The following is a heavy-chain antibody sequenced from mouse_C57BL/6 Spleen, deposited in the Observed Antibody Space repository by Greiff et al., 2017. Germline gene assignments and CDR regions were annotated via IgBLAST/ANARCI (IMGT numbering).Heavy chain of an antibody. CDR3: ARPYGSSSYYAMDY. V-gene: IGHV5-6*01. Sequence: EVKVVESGGDLVKPGGSLKLSCAASGFTFSSYGMSWVRQTPDKRLEWVATISSGGSYTYYPDSVKGRFTISRDNAKNTLYLQMSSLKSEDTAMYYCARPYGSSSYYAMDYWGQGTSVTVSS. CDR2: ISSGGSYT. D-gene: IGHD1-1*01. J-gene: IGHJ4*01. CDR1: GFTFSSYG.